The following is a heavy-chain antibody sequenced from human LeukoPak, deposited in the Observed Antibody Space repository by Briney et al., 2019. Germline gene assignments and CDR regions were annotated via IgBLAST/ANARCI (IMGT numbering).Heavy chain of an antibody. CDR1: GGSFSGYY. Sequence: SETLSLTCAVYGGSFSGYYWSWIRQPPGQGLEWIGIVYYNGNTYYNPSLKSRVTISVDTSKNQFSLKLSSVTAADTAVYYCARLWGYYDSSGYSDYWGQGTLVTVSS. J-gene: IGHJ4*02. V-gene: IGHV4-34*01. D-gene: IGHD3-22*01. CDR2: VYYNGNT. CDR3: ARLWGYYDSSGYSDY.